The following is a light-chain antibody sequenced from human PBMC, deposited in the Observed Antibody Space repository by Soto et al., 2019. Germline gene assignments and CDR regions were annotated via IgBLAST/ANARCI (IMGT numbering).Light chain of an antibody. V-gene: IGKV1-39*01. Sequence: DIQMTQSPSSLSASIGDRVTITCRASQSITSYLNWYQQKPGKPPKLLIYAASSLQSGVPSTFSGRGSGTDFTLTISNLQPEDFGTYYCQQSYRTPITFGPGTRLEIK. CDR1: QSITSY. J-gene: IGKJ5*01. CDR3: QQSYRTPIT. CDR2: AAS.